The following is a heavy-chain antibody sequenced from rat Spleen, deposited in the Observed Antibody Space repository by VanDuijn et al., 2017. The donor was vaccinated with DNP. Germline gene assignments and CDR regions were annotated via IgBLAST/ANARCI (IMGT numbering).Heavy chain of an antibody. CDR2: INTGSGGT. V-gene: IGHV1-43*01. CDR1: GYTFTNYY. J-gene: IGHJ4*01. CDR3: GRSGDA. Sequence: QVQLQQSGAELAKPGSSVKISCKASGYTFTNYYISWIKQTTGQGLEYIGYINTGSGGTSYNEKFKGKATLTVDKSSNTAFMQLSSLTPDDSAVYYFGRSGDAWGQGTSVTVSS.